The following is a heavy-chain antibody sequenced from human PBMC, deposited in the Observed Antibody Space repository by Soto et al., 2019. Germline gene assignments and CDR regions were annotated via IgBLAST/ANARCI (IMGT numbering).Heavy chain of an antibody. CDR2: INHSGST. V-gene: IGHV4-34*01. D-gene: IGHD6-13*01. Sequence: QVQLQQWGAGLLKPSETLSLTCAVYGGSFSGYYWSWIRQPPGKGLEWIGEINHSGSTNYNPSLKSRVTISVDTSKNQFSLKLSSVTAADTAVYYCARLGYSSSWFYFDYWGQGTLVTVSS. CDR3: ARLGYSSSWFYFDY. CDR1: GGSFSGYY. J-gene: IGHJ4*02.